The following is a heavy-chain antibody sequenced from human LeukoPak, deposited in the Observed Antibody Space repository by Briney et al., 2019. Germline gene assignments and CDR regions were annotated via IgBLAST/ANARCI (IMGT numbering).Heavy chain of an antibody. D-gene: IGHD3-9*01. CDR1: GFTFSSYA. J-gene: IGHJ4*02. V-gene: IGHV3-23*01. CDR3: AKGPFYDILTGPTFDY. CDR2: ISGSGGST. Sequence: GGSLRLSCAASGFTFSSYAMSWVRQAPGKGQEWVLAISGSGGSTSYADSVKGRFTISRDNSKNTLYLQMNSLRSEDTAVYYCAKGPFYDILTGPTFDYWGQGTLVTVSS.